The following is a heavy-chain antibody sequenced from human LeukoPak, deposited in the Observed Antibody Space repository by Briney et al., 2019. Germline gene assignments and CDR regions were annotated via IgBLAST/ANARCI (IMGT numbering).Heavy chain of an antibody. CDR2: ISGSGGST. V-gene: IGHV3-23*01. Sequence: PGGSLTLSCAVSGFTFSSYGAMWVRNSPGKGREGVSPISGSGGSTYYADSVKGRFTISRDNTKNTLYLQKNSVRAENTAVYHSAKQTTDYYGSGRTADYWGQGTLVTVSS. CDR1: GFTFSSYG. J-gene: IGHJ4*02. D-gene: IGHD3-10*01. CDR3: AKQTTDYYGSGRTADY.